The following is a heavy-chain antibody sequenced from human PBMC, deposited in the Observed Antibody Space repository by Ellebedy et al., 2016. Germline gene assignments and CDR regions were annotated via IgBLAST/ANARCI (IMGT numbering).Heavy chain of an antibody. D-gene: IGHD4-17*01. V-gene: IGHV1-18*01. Sequence: ASVKVSCKASGGTFSSYAISWVRQAPGQGLEWMGWISAYNGNTNYAQKLQGRVTMTTDTSTSTAYMELRSLRSDDTAVYYCARDRGVTTFDYWGQGTLVTVSS. J-gene: IGHJ4*02. CDR3: ARDRGVTTFDY. CDR2: ISAYNGNT. CDR1: GGTFSSYA.